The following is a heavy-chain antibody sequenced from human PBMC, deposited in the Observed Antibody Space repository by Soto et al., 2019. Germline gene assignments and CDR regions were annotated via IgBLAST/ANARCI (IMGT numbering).Heavy chain of an antibody. D-gene: IGHD3-3*01. J-gene: IGHJ5*02. CDR2: INTTGGT. Sequence: PSETLSLTCAVYGGSVNGYYWNWIRQPPGKGLEWIGEINTTGGTHYNPSLKSRVTVSVDTSKNQFSLRLSSVTAADMAIYYCATRITVFGLLIPPFDPWGQGTQVTVS. CDR1: GGSVNGYY. CDR3: ATRITVFGLLIPPFDP. V-gene: IGHV4-34*01.